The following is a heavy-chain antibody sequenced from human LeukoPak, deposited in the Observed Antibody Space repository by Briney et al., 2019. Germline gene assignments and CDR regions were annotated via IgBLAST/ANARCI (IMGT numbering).Heavy chain of an antibody. CDR2: ISWNSGSI. D-gene: IGHD6-19*01. J-gene: IGHJ5*02. V-gene: IGHV3-9*01. CDR1: GFTFDDYA. CDR3: AKDGQAVAGAWFDP. Sequence: AGGSLRLSCAASGFTFDDYAMHWVRQAPGKGLEWVSGISWNSGSIGYADSVKGRFTISRDNAKNSLYLQMNSLRAEDTALYYCAKDGQAVAGAWFDPWGQGTLVTVSS.